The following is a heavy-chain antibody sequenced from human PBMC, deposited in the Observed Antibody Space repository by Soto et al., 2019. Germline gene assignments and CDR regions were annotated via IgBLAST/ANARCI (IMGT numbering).Heavy chain of an antibody. CDR2: INHSGST. CDR3: ARGRQQQLFAY. CDR1: GGSFSGYY. V-gene: IGHV4-34*01. Sequence: PSETLSLTCAVYGGSFSGYYWSWIRQPPGKGLEWIGEINHSGSTNYNPSLKSRVTISVDTSKNQFSLKLSSVTAADTAVYYCARGRQQQLFAYWGQGTLVTVSS. D-gene: IGHD6-13*01. J-gene: IGHJ4*02.